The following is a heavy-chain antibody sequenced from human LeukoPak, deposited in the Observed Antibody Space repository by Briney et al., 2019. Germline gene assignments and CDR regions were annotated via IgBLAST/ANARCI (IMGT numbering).Heavy chain of an antibody. CDR3: AKGSHDSSGYSRFDP. Sequence: GGSLRLSCAASGFTFSSYAMSWVRQAPGKGLEWVSGISGSGGSTYYADSVEGRFTISRDNSKNTLYLQMNSLRAEDTAVYYCAKGSHDSSGYSRFDPWGQGTLVTVSS. D-gene: IGHD3-22*01. J-gene: IGHJ5*02. CDR1: GFTFSSYA. CDR2: ISGSGGST. V-gene: IGHV3-23*01.